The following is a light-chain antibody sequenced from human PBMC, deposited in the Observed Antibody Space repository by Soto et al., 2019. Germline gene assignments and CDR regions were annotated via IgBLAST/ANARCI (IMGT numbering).Light chain of an antibody. CDR2: AAS. CDR3: LQHNSYPRT. CDR1: QGIRND. Sequence: DIQMTHPPSSVSASXXXXXXXXXXASQGIRNDLGWYQQKPGKAPKRLIYAASSLQSGVPSRFSGSGSGTEFTLTISSLQPEDFATYYCLQHNSYPRTFGQGTKVDI. J-gene: IGKJ1*01. V-gene: IGKV1-17*01.